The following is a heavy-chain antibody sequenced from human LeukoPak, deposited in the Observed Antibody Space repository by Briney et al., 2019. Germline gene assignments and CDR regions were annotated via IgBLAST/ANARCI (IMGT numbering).Heavy chain of an antibody. CDR3: ARAHGYSSSWQISPYFDY. D-gene: IGHD6-13*01. CDR2: ISSSGSTI. Sequence: KTGGSLRLSCAASGFTFSDYYMSWIRQAPGKGLERVSYISSSGSTIYYADSVKGRFTISRDNAKNSLYLQMNSLRAEDTAVYYCARAHGYSSSWQISPYFDYWGQGTLVTVSS. CDR1: GFTFSDYY. J-gene: IGHJ4*02. V-gene: IGHV3-11*01.